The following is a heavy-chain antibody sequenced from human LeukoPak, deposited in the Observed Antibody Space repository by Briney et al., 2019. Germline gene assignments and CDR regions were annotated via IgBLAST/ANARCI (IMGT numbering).Heavy chain of an antibody. CDR3: ARGGVPYGMDV. CDR1: GGSFSGYY. V-gene: IGHV4-34*01. Sequence: SETLSLTCAVYGGSFSGYYWSWIRQPPGKGLEWIGEINHSGSTNYNPSLESRVTISVDTSKNQFSLKLSSVTAADTAVYYCARGGVPYGMDVWGQGTTVTVSS. D-gene: IGHD6-6*01. J-gene: IGHJ6*02. CDR2: INHSGST.